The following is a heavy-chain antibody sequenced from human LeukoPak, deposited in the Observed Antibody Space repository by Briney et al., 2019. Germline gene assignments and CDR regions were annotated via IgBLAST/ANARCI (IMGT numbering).Heavy chain of an antibody. J-gene: IGHJ4*02. V-gene: IGHV1-18*01. CDR2: INAYNGNT. CDR3: AREWSGYSGYDLDY. CDR1: GYTFTSYG. D-gene: IGHD5-12*01. Sequence: GASVTVSCKASGYTFTSYGISWVRQAPGQGLEWMGWINAYNGNTNYAQNLQGRVTMTTDASATTAYMELRSLRSDDTAVYYCAREWSGYSGYDLDYWGQGTLVTVSS.